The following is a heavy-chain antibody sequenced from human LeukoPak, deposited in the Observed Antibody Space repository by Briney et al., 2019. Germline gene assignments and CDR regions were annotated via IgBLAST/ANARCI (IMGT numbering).Heavy chain of an antibody. Sequence: ASVKVSCKASGGTFSSYAISWVRQAPGQGLEWMGWINPNSGGTNYAQKFQGWVTMTRDTSISTAYMELSRLRSDDTAVYYCARSSANTYYYDSSGYYRFDYWGQGTLVTVSS. V-gene: IGHV1-2*04. J-gene: IGHJ4*02. CDR3: ARSSANTYYYDSSGYYRFDY. CDR1: GGTFSSYA. D-gene: IGHD3-22*01. CDR2: INPNSGGT.